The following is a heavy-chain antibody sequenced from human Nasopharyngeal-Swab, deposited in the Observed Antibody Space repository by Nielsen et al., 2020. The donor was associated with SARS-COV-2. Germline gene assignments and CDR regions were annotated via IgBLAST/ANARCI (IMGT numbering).Heavy chain of an antibody. Sequence: GESLKISCAASGFTFSSYWMSWVRQAPGKGLEWVANIKQDGSEKYYVDSVKGRFTISRDNAKNSLYLQMNSLRAEDTAVYYCARDLEAAAAGTGYYYGMDVWGQGTTVTVSS. J-gene: IGHJ6*02. CDR3: ARDLEAAAAGTGYYYGMDV. D-gene: IGHD6-13*01. CDR2: IKQDGSEK. CDR1: GFTFSSYW. V-gene: IGHV3-7*01.